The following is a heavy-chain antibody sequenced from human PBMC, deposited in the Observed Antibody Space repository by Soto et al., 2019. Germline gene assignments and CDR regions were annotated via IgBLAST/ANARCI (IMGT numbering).Heavy chain of an antibody. CDR1: GGSISSSSYY. D-gene: IGHD6-13*01. CDR3: ARHQYSSSWPSSYDAFDI. Sequence: QLQLQESGPGLVKPSETLSLTCTVSGGSISSSSYYWGWIRQPPGKGLEWIGSIYYSGSTYYNPSLKSRVTISVDTSKNQFSLKLSSVTAADTAVYYCARHQYSSSWPSSYDAFDIWGQGTMVTVSS. J-gene: IGHJ3*02. V-gene: IGHV4-39*01. CDR2: IYYSGST.